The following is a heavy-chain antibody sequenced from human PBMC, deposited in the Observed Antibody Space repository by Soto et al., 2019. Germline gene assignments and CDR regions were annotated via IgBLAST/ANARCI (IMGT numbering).Heavy chain of an antibody. D-gene: IGHD3-9*01. CDR2: VYYSGTT. V-gene: IGHV4-59*01. CDR1: GGSISSYY. CDR3: ARTEYTYYDILTGYGS. Sequence: SETLSLTCTVSGGSISSYYWTWIRQPPGKGLEWVGYVYYSGTTYYNPSLQSRVTISVDTSKNQFSLKVKSVTAADTAIYYCARTEYTYYDILTGYGSWGQGTLVTVSS. J-gene: IGHJ5*02.